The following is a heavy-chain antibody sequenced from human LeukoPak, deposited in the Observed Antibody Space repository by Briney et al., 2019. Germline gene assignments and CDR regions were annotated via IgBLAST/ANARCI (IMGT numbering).Heavy chain of an antibody. CDR3: ARDPSMTAVSAYSFDF. J-gene: IGHJ4*02. Sequence: GGSLRLSCAASGFIFSDYGMHWVRQAPGKGLEWVASIKQDGSETYYVDSVKGRFIISKDNAQNLLFLQMNSLRVEGTAVYFCARDPSMTAVSAYSFDFWGQGTLVTVSS. D-gene: IGHD2-21*01. CDR1: GFIFSDYG. CDR2: IKQDGSET. V-gene: IGHV3-7*01.